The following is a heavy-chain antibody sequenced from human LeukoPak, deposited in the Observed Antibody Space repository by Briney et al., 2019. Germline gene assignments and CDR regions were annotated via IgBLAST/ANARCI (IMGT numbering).Heavy chain of an antibody. Sequence: KPSETLSLTCTVSGGSISSDYWSWIRQPPGKGLEWIGYIYYSGSTNYNPSLKSRVTVLVDTSKNQFSLKLNSVTAADPAVYYCARSLSSAWYAYDYWGQGTLAIVSS. D-gene: IGHD6-19*01. V-gene: IGHV4-59*01. CDR1: GGSISSDY. J-gene: IGHJ4*02. CDR2: IYYSGST. CDR3: ARSLSSAWYAYDY.